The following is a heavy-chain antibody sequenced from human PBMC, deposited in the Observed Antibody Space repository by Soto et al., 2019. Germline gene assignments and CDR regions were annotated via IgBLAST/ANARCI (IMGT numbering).Heavy chain of an antibody. CDR3: GARGSRDYYMEV. Sequence: SLKVYCNASGFTFSSSALQCVRHSRGQRLEWMGWIVVGTGNTNYAQKLQERVTITRDMSTSTAYMELNSLRSDDTAVYYCGARGSRDYYMEVWGKGTTVTVSS. CDR1: GFTFSSSA. D-gene: IGHD2-2*01. J-gene: IGHJ6*03. CDR2: IVVGTGNT. V-gene: IGHV1-58*01.